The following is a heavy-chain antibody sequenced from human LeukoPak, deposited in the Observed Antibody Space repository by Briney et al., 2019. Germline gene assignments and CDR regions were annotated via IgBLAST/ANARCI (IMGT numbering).Heavy chain of an antibody. J-gene: IGHJ4*02. CDR1: GFTFSSYA. D-gene: IGHD2/OR15-2a*01. CDR2: IPYDGSNK. V-gene: IGHV3-30-3*01. Sequence: GGSLRLSRAASGFTFSSYAMHWVRQAPGKGLEWVAVIPYDGSNKYYADSVKGRFTISRDNSKNTLYLQMNSLRAEDTAVYYCASLYEEDYWGQGTLVTVSS. CDR3: ASLYEEDY.